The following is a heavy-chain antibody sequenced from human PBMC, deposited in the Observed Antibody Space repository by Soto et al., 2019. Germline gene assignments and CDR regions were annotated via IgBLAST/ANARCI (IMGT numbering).Heavy chain of an antibody. Sequence: EVQLLVSGGGLVQPGGSLRLSCAASGFTFSNYAMTWVRQAPGKGLEWVSAFGGGGSTTYYADSVRGRFSISRDNSENTLFLQMHSLRAEDTALYYCAAVDSGTWYVGWYFDYWGQGILVTVSP. CDR1: GFTFSNYA. CDR3: AAVDSGTWYVGWYFDY. CDR2: FGGGGSTT. V-gene: IGHV3-23*01. J-gene: IGHJ4*02. D-gene: IGHD6-13*01.